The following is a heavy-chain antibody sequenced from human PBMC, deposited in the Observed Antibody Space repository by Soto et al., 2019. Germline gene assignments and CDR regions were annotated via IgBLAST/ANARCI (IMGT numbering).Heavy chain of an antibody. V-gene: IGHV3-74*01. Sequence: EVQLVESGGGLVQPGGSLRLSCAASGFTFSSYWMHWVRQAPGKGLVWVSRINSDGSSTSYADSVKGRFTISRDNAKNTLYLQMNSLRAEDTAVYYCARGPPYYDILTGSTNFDYWGQGTLVTVSS. D-gene: IGHD3-9*01. J-gene: IGHJ4*02. CDR1: GFTFSSYW. CDR3: ARGPPYYDILTGSTNFDY. CDR2: INSDGSST.